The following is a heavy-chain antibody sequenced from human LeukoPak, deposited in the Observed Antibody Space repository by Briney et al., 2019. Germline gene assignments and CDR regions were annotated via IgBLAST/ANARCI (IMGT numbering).Heavy chain of an antibody. Sequence: PGGSLRLSCAASGFTFSSYWMHWVRQAPGKGLVWVSRINSDGSSTSYADSVKGRFTISRDNAKNTLYLQMNSLRAEDTAVYYCASLTVVVAKALDIWGQGTMVTVSS. D-gene: IGHD2-15*01. CDR1: GFTFSSYW. V-gene: IGHV3-74*01. J-gene: IGHJ3*02. CDR2: INSDGSST. CDR3: ASLTVVVAKALDI.